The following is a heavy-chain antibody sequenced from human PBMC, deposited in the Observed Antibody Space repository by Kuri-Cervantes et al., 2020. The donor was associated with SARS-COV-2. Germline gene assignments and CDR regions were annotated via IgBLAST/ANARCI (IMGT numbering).Heavy chain of an antibody. J-gene: IGHJ6*02. CDR2: INPNSGGT. CDR1: GYTFTGYY. V-gene: IGHV1-2*06. D-gene: IGHD3-10*01. CDR3: AKMRSMVQGVSGTDV. Sequence: ASVKVSCKASGYTFTGYYMHWVRQAPGQGLEWMGRINPNSGGTDYAHKFQGRVTLTRDTSISTAYMELSRLRSDDTAVYYCAKMRSMVQGVSGTDVWGQGTTVTVSS.